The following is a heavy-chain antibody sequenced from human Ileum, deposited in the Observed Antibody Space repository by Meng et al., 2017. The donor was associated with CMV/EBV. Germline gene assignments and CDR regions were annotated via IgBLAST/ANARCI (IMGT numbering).Heavy chain of an antibody. J-gene: IGHJ4*02. CDR2: IDPKSGGT. Sequence: QVQLMQSGAEVKKPGASVKVSCKTSGYTFTTYYIHWVRQAPRQGLEWMGWIDPKSGGTDYAQNFQGRVTMTGDTSISTAYMELSSLRSDDTAVYYCAKVTAGTVAFDYWGQGTLVTVSS. D-gene: IGHD6-13*01. CDR1: GYTFTTYY. V-gene: IGHV1-2*02. CDR3: AKVTAGTVAFDY.